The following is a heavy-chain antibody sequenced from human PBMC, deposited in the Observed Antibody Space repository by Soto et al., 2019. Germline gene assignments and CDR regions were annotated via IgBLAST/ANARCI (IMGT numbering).Heavy chain of an antibody. D-gene: IGHD3-3*01. J-gene: IGHJ3*02. CDR3: AHSPQRITIFGVVIYDAFDI. CDR2: IYWDDDK. CDR1: GFSLSTSGVG. Sequence: SGPTLVKPTQTLTLTCTFSGFSLSTSGVGVGWIRQPPGKALEWLALIYWDDDKRYSPSLKSRLTITKDTSKNQVVLKMTNMDPVDTATYYCAHSPQRITIFGVVIYDAFDIWGQGTMVTVSS. V-gene: IGHV2-5*02.